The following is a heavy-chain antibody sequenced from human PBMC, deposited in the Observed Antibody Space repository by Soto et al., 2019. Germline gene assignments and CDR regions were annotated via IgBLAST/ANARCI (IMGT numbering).Heavy chain of an antibody. Sequence: QVQLVQSGAEVKKPGSSVKVSCKASGGTFSSYTISWVRQAPGQGLEWMGRIIPILGIANYAQRLQGRVTITADKSTSTAYMELSSLRSEDTAVYYCAREYYYDSSGYYWNYWGQGTLVTVSS. CDR3: AREYYYDSSGYYWNY. J-gene: IGHJ4*02. CDR1: GGTFSSYT. V-gene: IGHV1-69*08. CDR2: IIPILGIA. D-gene: IGHD3-22*01.